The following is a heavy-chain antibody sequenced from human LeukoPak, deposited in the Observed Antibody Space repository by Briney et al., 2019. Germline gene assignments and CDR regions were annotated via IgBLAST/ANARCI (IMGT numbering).Heavy chain of an antibody. CDR3: AKDLNTAMVKGVFDY. CDR2: ISGSGGST. Sequence: GGSLRLSCAASGFPFSGYAIHWVRQAPGKGLEWVSPISGSGGSTYYADSVKGRFTISRDNSKNTLYLQMNSLRAEDTAVYYCAKDLNTAMVKGVFDYWGQGTLVTVSS. CDR1: GFPFSGYA. V-gene: IGHV3-23*01. D-gene: IGHD5-18*01. J-gene: IGHJ4*02.